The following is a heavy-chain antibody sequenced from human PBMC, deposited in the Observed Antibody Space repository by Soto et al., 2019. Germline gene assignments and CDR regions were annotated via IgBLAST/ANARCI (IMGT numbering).Heavy chain of an antibody. CDR3: ATCSGDGCHLEPFDI. J-gene: IGHJ3*02. V-gene: IGHV1-2*04. D-gene: IGHD2-15*01. CDR2: INPKSGGT. Sequence: ASVKVSCKASGYTFTGYYMHWVRQAPGQGLEWMGWINPKSGGTSYAQKFQDWVTMTRDTSITTAYMELTRLKSDDTAVYYCATCSGDGCHLEPFDIWSQGTVVTVSS. CDR1: GYTFTGYY.